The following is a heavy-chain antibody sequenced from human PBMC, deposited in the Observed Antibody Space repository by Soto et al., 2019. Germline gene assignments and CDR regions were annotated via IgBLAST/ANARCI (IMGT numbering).Heavy chain of an antibody. CDR2: ISWNSGSI. V-gene: IGHV3-9*01. CDR1: GFTFDDYA. Sequence: EVQLVESGGGLVQPARSLRLSCAASGFTFDDYAMHWVRQAPGKGLEWVSGISWNSGSIGYADSVKGRFTISRDNAKNSLYLQMNSLRAEDTALYYCAKDRYCSSTSCPGAAFDIWGQGTMVTVSS. J-gene: IGHJ3*02. D-gene: IGHD2-2*01. CDR3: AKDRYCSSTSCPGAAFDI.